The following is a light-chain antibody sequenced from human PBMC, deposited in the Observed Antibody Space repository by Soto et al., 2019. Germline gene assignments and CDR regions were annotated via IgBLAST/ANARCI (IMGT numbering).Light chain of an antibody. CDR3: AAWDDSLNGYV. CDR1: SSNIGTNA. J-gene: IGLJ1*01. V-gene: IGLV1-44*01. Sequence: QSVLTQPPSASGTPGQRVTISCSGGSSNIGTNAVNWYQQLPGTAPKLLIYNNNQRPSGVPDRFSGSKSGTSASLAISGLQSEVEADYYCAAWDDSLNGYVFGTGTKLTVL. CDR2: NNN.